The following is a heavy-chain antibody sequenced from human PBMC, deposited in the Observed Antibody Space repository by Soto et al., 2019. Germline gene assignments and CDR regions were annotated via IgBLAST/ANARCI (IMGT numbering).Heavy chain of an antibody. V-gene: IGHV1-18*01. CDR3: AGYYCGSWNWFDP. CDR1: GYTFTSYG. CDR2: ISAYNDNT. D-gene: IGHD6-13*01. Sequence: ASVNVSCKASGYTFTSYGISWVRQAPGQGLEWMGWISAYNDNTNYAQKLQGRVTMTTDTSTSTANMELRNLRSNETDRYYYAGYYCGSWNWFDPWGQGTLVTVSS. J-gene: IGHJ5*02.